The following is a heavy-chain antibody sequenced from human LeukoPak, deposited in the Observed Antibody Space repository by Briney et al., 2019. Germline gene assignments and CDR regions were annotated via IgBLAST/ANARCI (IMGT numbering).Heavy chain of an antibody. J-gene: IGHJ2*01. CDR2: INSDGSGT. CDR1: GFTFSSYW. CDR3: ARERQGRFFDL. V-gene: IGHV3-74*01. Sequence: GGSLRLSCAPSGFTFSSYWMYWVRHAPGRGLVWVSRINSDGSGTRYADSVKGRFTTSRDNAKHTLYLQMNPLRAEDTAVYYCARERQGRFFDLWGRGTLVTVSS.